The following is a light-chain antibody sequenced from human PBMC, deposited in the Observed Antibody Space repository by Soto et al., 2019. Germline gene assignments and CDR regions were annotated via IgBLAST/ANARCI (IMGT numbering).Light chain of an antibody. CDR1: QSVTSNY. CDR2: GIS. Sequence: EIVLTQSPDTLALSPGERATLSCRATQSVTSNYLAWYQQRPCQAPRLLIFGISRCATGIPHRFSGSGSGTDFTLTTARLEPEDFAVYSCQQYGSSYAFGQGTKLDIK. J-gene: IGKJ2*01. CDR3: QQYGSSYA. V-gene: IGKV3-20*01.